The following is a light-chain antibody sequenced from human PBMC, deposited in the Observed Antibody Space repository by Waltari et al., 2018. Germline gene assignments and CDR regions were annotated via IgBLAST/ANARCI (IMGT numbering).Light chain of an antibody. Sequence: DIVMTQSPDSLAVSLGERTTINCKSSQTVLYSSNNKKYLAWFQQKPGQPPKLLIYWASTRESGVPDRFNGSGSGTDFTLTINSLQAEDVAVYYCQQYYGSPLTFGGGTKVEIK. CDR1: QTVLYSSNNKKY. J-gene: IGKJ4*01. CDR3: QQYYGSPLT. V-gene: IGKV4-1*01. CDR2: WAS.